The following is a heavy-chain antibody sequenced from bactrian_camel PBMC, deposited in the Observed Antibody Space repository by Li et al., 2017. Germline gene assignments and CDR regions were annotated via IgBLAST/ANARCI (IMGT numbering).Heavy chain of an antibody. D-gene: IGHD1*01. V-gene: IGHV3S53*01. J-gene: IGHJ4*01. Sequence: HVQLVESGGGSVQPGGSLKLSCTTSEATYSIHCMSWFRQAPGKEREWISTFWPDGTSTYDDSVKGRFTVSKDKDKDAMYLQMNSLTPEDTAMYYCAVNWLPGATRGGYWGQGTQVTV. CDR1: EATYSIHC. CDR2: FWPDGTS. CDR3: AVNWLPGATRGGY.